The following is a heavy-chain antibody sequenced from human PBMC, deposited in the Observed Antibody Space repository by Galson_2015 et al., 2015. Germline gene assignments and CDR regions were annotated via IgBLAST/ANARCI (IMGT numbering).Heavy chain of an antibody. CDR3: ARRYSIYEGAHYYYYTDV. CDR2: IDANDGYT. CDR1: GYSFTSYW. Sequence: QSGAEVKKPGESLPISCKASGYSFTSYWISWVRQMPGKGLEWMGRIDANDGYTSYSPSFRGHVTISADKSTSTAYLQWSSLQASDTAIYYCARRYSIYEGAHYYYYTDVWGKGTTVTVTS. D-gene: IGHD5/OR15-5a*01. V-gene: IGHV5-10-1*01. J-gene: IGHJ6*03.